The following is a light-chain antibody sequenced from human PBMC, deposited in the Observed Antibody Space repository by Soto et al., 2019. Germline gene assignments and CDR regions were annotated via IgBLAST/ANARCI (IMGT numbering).Light chain of an antibody. CDR3: QQRSNWPLT. CDR2: DAS. CDR1: QSVNSF. Sequence: EIVLTQSPATLSLSPGERATLSCRATQSVNSFLAWYQQKPGQAPRLLIYDASNRATGIPARFSGSGSGTDFTLTSSSLEPEDFALYYCQQRSNWPLTFGGGTKVEIK. V-gene: IGKV3-11*01. J-gene: IGKJ4*01.